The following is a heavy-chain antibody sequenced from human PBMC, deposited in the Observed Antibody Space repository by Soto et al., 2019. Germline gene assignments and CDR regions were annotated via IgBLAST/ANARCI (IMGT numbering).Heavy chain of an antibody. CDR1: GFTFGRYA. Sequence: EVQLLESGGGLVQPGGYPRLSCAASGFTFGRYAMSWVRQAPGKGLEWVSTISGSGRSTYYADSVDGRFTVSRDNSKNTLYLQMNSLRADDMAVYYCAKGHSYYDFRLSYWGEGTLVTVSS. CDR2: ISGSGRST. J-gene: IGHJ4*02. CDR3: AKGHSYYDFRLSY. D-gene: IGHD3-3*01. V-gene: IGHV3-23*01.